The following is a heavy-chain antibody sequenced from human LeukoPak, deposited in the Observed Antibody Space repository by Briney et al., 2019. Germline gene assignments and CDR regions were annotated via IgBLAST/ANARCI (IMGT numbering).Heavy chain of an antibody. Sequence: SETLSLTCTVSGGSISSYYWSWIRKPPGKGQEWIGYINYSGSTNYNPSLKSRVTISVDTSKYQYSLKLSSVTAADTAVYYCAREVPYYDYVWGSYRYNGFDIWGQGTMVTVSS. CDR3: AREVPYYDYVWGSYRYNGFDI. CDR2: INYSGST. D-gene: IGHD3-16*02. J-gene: IGHJ3*02. V-gene: IGHV4-59*01. CDR1: GGSISSYY.